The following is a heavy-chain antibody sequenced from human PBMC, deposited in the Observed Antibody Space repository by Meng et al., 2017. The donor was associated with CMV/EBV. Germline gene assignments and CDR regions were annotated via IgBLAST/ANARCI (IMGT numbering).Heavy chain of an antibody. Sequence: GESLKISCAASGFTFSDYYMNWVRQAPGKGLEWVSSISSSSTIYYADSVKGRFTISRDNAKNSLYLQMNSLRAEDTAVYYCARDRSQYCGGDCYYPYYYGMDVWGQGTTVTVSS. J-gene: IGHJ6*02. V-gene: IGHV3-69-1*01. D-gene: IGHD2-21*01. CDR2: ISSSSTI. CDR3: ARDRSQYCGGDCYYPYYYGMDV. CDR1: GFTFSDYY.